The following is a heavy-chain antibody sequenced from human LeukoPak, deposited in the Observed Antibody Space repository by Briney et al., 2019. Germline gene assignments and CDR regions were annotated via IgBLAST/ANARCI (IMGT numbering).Heavy chain of an antibody. J-gene: IGHJ4*02. V-gene: IGHV4-59*11. CDR3: ASRPAGSTWYGVFDY. CDR2: VFYPGST. CDR1: GGPIDRHY. D-gene: IGHD6-13*01. Sequence: SETLSLTCTVSGGPIDRHYWSWIRQPPGKGLELIGYVFYPGSTNYNPYLKRRVTMSLDTSRDQFSLRLTSVTAADTAIYYCASRPAGSTWYGVFDYWSQGTLVTVSS.